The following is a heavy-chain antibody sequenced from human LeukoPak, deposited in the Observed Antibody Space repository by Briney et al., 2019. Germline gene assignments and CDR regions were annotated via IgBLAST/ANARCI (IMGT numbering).Heavy chain of an antibody. D-gene: IGHD6-19*01. CDR2: MNPNSGNT. CDR1: GYTFTSYD. V-gene: IGHV1-8*01. J-gene: IGHJ5*02. Sequence: ASVKVSCKASGYTFTSYDINWVRQATGQGLEWMGWMNPNSGNTGYAQKFQSRVTMTRNTSISTAYMELSSLRSEDTAVYYCARGRSSGWIDWFDPWGQGTLVTVSS. CDR3: ARGRSSGWIDWFDP.